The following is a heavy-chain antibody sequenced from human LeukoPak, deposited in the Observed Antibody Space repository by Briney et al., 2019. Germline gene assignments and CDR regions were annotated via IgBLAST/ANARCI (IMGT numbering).Heavy chain of an antibody. CDR1: GGSISSYY. V-gene: IGHV4-59*01. J-gene: IGHJ5*02. D-gene: IGHD3-10*01. Sequence: SETLSLTCTVSGGSISSYYRSWIRRPPGKGLEWIGYIYYSGSTNYNPSLKSRVTISVDTSKNQFSLKLSSVTAADTAVYYCARYGVESPHRNWFDPWGQGTLVTVSS. CDR3: ARYGVESPHRNWFDP. CDR2: IYYSGST.